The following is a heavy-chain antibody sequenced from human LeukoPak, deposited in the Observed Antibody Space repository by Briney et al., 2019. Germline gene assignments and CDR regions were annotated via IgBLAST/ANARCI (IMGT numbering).Heavy chain of an antibody. D-gene: IGHD3-22*01. V-gene: IGHV1-24*01. CDR2: FDPEDGET. Sequence: ASVKVSCKVSEYTLTELSMHWVRQAPGKGLEWMGGFDPEDGETIYAQKFQGRVTMTEDTSTDTAYMELSSLRSEDTAVYYCATDRRYYYDSSGYQDYWGQGTLVTVSS. J-gene: IGHJ4*02. CDR3: ATDRRYYYDSSGYQDY. CDR1: EYTLTELS.